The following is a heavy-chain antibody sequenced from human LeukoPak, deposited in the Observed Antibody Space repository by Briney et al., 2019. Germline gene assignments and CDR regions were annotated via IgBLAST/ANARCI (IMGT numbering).Heavy chain of an antibody. CDR2: IYYSGSA. Sequence: PSETLFLTCTVSGGSISSYYWSWIQQPPGKGLEGIGYIYYSGSANYNPSLNCRVTISLDTSKNQFSLKLSSVTAADTAVYYCARVPSGITGTTGDYWGQGTLVTVSS. D-gene: IGHD1-7*01. CDR3: ARVPSGITGTTGDY. J-gene: IGHJ4*02. CDR1: GGSISSYY. V-gene: IGHV4-59*01.